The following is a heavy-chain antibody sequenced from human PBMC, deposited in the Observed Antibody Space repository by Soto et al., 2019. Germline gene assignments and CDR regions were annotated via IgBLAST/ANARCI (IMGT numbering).Heavy chain of an antibody. CDR1: GFTFSSYA. J-gene: IGHJ6*02. CDR3: AKDHWWLYYYYYMDV. D-gene: IGHD2-15*01. CDR2: ISSSGGST. Sequence: PGGSLRLSCAASGFTFSSYAMSWVRQAPGKGLEWVSAISSSGGSTYYADSVKGRFTISRDNSKNTLYLQMNSLRAEDTAVYYCAKDHWWLYYYYYMDVWGQGTTVTVSS. V-gene: IGHV3-23*01.